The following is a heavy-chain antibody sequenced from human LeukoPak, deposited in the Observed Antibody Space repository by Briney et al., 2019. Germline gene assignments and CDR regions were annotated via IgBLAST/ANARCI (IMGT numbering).Heavy chain of an antibody. Sequence: GGSLRLSCASSGFSFTDYPRNWVRQAPGKGLEWISNIRTTAEGAKYAYYADSVKGRVTISRDDGKNTLYLHMNSLRDDDTAVYYCATDLRYAFDYWGQGILVTVSS. CDR1: GFSFTDYP. D-gene: IGHD3-9*01. J-gene: IGHJ4*02. CDR3: ATDLRYAFDY. CDR2: IRTTAEGAKYA. V-gene: IGHV3-48*02.